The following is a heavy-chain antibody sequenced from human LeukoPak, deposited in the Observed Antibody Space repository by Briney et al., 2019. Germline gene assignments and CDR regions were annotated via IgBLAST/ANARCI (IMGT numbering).Heavy chain of an antibody. V-gene: IGHV4-39*01. CDR2: IYYSGST. J-gene: IGHJ4*02. D-gene: IGHD3-22*01. CDR3: ARHVVRYYDSSGYYDY. CDR1: GGSISSSSYS. Sequence: RPSETLSLTCTVSGGSISSSSYSWGWIRQPPGKGLEWIGSIYYSGSTYYNPSLKSRVTISVDTSKNQFSLKLSSVTAADTAVYYCARHVVRYYDSSGYYDYWGQGTLVTVSS.